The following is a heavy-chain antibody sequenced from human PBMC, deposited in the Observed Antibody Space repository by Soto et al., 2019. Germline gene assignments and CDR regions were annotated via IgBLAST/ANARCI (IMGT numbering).Heavy chain of an antibody. CDR1: GGSISSSSYY. CDR2: INHSGST. CDR3: ARELGGNSEDIDY. V-gene: IGHV4-39*07. Sequence: SETLSLTCTVSGGSISSSSYYWGWIRQPPGKGLEWIGEINHSGSTNYNPSLKSRVTISVDTSKNQFSLKLSSVTAADTAVYYCARELGGNSEDIDYWGQGTLVTVSS. J-gene: IGHJ4*02. D-gene: IGHD2-21*02.